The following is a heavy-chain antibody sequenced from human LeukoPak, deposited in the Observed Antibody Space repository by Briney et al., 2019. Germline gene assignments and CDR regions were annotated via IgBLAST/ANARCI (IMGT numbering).Heavy chain of an antibody. CDR3: ARDLVTVTKGFDI. CDR1: GDSFSSHY. CDR2: ISYIGTT. J-gene: IGHJ3*02. V-gene: IGHV4-59*11. Sequence: SETLSLTCAVSGDSFSSHYWTWIRQPPGRGLEWIGYISYIGTTNCNPSLKSRVTISIGTSKNQFSLKLSSVTTADTAVYYCARDLVTVTKGFDIWGLGTMVSVSS. D-gene: IGHD4-17*01.